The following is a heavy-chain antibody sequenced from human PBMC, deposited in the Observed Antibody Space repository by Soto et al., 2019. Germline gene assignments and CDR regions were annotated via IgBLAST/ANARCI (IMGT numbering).Heavy chain of an antibody. D-gene: IGHD2-21*02. CDR1: GYTFTCYY. V-gene: IGHV1-46*01. CDR3: ARESEVGTVVTLWYYYGMDV. Sequence: GASVKVSCKASGYTFTCYYMHWVRQAPGQGLEWMGIINPSGGSTSYAQKFQGRVTMTRDTSTSTVYMELSSLRSEDTAVYYCARESEVGTVVTLWYYYGMDVWGQGTTVTVSS. CDR2: INPSGGST. J-gene: IGHJ6*02.